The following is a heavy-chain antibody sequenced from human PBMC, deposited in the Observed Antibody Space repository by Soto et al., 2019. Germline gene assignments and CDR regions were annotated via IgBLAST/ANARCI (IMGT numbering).Heavy chain of an antibody. V-gene: IGHV1-2*04. CDR3: ATTCGGGGVTKWCMDV. J-gene: IGHJ6*02. CDR1: GYTFTGYY. Sequence: QVQLVQSGAEVKKPGASVKVSCKASGYTFTGYYMHWVRQAPGQGLEWMGWINPNNGATNYAQKFQGWLTLTRDTSISTAYMELSSLRSDDTAVYYCATTCGGGGVTKWCMDVWGQGTTVTVSS. CDR2: INPNNGAT. D-gene: IGHD2-21*01.